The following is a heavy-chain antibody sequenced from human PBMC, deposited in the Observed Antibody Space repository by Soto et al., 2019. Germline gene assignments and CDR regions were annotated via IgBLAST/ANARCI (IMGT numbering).Heavy chain of an antibody. D-gene: IGHD1-26*01. CDR3: ARVVGAPNWFDP. CDR1: GFTFSSYW. Sequence: EVQLVESGGGLVQPGGSLRLSCAASGFTFSSYWMSWVRQAPGKGLEWVANIKRDGSEKYYVDSVKGRFTISRDSAENSLYLQMNSLSAEDTAVYYCARVVGAPNWFDPWGQGPLVTVSS. V-gene: IGHV3-7*04. J-gene: IGHJ5*02. CDR2: IKRDGSEK.